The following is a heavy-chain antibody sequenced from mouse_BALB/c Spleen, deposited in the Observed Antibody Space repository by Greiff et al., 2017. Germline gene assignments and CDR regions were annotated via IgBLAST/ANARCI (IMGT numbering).Heavy chain of an antibody. V-gene: IGHV3-6*02. CDR1: GYSITSGYY. D-gene: IGHD1-1*01. J-gene: IGHJ1*01. CDR2: ISYDGSN. Sequence: EVKLMESGPGLVKPSQSLSLTCSVTGYSITSGYYWNWIRQFPGNKLEWMGYISYDGSNNYNPSLKNRISITRDTSKNQFFLKLNSVTTEDTATYYCANYYGSSFYWYFDVWGAGTTVTVSS. CDR3: ANYYGSSFYWYFDV.